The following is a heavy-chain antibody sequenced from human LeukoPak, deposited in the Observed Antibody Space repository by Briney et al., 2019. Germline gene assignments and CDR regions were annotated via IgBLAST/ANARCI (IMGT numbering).Heavy chain of an antibody. Sequence: PGGSLRLSCAASGFTFGDAWMSWVRQAPGKGLEWVGRIKSKTDGGTTDYAAPVKGRSTISRDDSKNTLYMQMNSLKTEDTAVYYCTTSSRRATNYWGQGTLVTVSP. D-gene: IGHD1-26*01. V-gene: IGHV3-15*01. CDR1: GFTFGDAW. J-gene: IGHJ4*02. CDR3: TTSSRRATNY. CDR2: IKSKTDGGTT.